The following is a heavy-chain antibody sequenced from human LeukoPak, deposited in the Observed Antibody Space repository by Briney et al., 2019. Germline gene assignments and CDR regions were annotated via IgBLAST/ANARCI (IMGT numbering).Heavy chain of an antibody. CDR3: ARYSSSWYDYFDY. Sequence: SETLSLTCTVSAGSISSGGYYWSWIRQPPGKGLEWIGYIYHSGSTYYNPSLKSRVTISVDRSKNQFSLKLSSVTAADTAVYYCARYSSSWYDYFDYWGQGTLVTVSS. D-gene: IGHD6-13*01. CDR1: AGSISSGGYY. V-gene: IGHV4-30-2*01. CDR2: IYHSGST. J-gene: IGHJ4*02.